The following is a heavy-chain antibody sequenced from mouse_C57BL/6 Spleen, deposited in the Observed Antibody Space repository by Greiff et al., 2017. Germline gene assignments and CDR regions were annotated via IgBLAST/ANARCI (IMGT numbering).Heavy chain of an antibody. CDR1: GYTFTSYW. V-gene: IGHV1-55*01. D-gene: IGHD1-1*01. J-gene: IGHJ4*01. CDR2: IFPGSGST. Sequence: VQLQQPGAELVKPGASVKMSCKASGYTFTSYWITWVKQRPGQGLEWIGDIFPGSGSTNYNEKFKSKAPLTVDTSSSTAYMQLSSLTSEDSAVYYCARYGYYSDSIYAMGYWGQGPSVTFSS. CDR3: ARYGYYSDSIYAMGY.